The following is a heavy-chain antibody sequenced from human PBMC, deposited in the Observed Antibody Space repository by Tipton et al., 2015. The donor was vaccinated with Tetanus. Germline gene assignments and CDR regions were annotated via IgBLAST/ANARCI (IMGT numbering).Heavy chain of an antibody. CDR2: IYYSGST. J-gene: IGHJ4*02. V-gene: IGHV4-39*01. Sequence: LRLSCSVSGGSISGSSYYWSWIRQPPGKALEWIGSIYYSGSTFYHPSPQSRVTISVDTSKNQFSLRLSSVTAADTAVYFCARHPPPYYYGSGSYLDYWGQGTPVTVSS. CDR3: ARHPPPYYYGSGSYLDY. CDR1: GGSISGSSYY. D-gene: IGHD3-10*01.